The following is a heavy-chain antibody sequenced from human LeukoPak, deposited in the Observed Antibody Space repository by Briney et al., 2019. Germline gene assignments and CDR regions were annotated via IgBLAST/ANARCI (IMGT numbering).Heavy chain of an antibody. CDR1: GFTVSSNY. V-gene: IGHV3-66*01. Sequence: PGGSLRLSCAASGFTVSSNYMSWVRQAPGKGLEWVSVIYSGGSTYYADSVEGRFTISRDSSKNTLYLQMNSLGAEDTAVYYCARSPGMDVWGQGTTVTVSS. CDR2: IYSGGST. J-gene: IGHJ6*02. CDR3: ARSPGMDV.